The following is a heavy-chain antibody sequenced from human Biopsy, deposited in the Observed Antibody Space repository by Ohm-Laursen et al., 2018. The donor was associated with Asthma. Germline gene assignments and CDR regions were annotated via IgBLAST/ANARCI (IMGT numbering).Heavy chain of an antibody. CDR1: GYTFINYA. D-gene: IGHD3-9*01. Sequence: ASVKVSCKSSGYTFINYAIHWVRQAPGQRLEWMGWINAGNGNTKYSEKFQGRVTITRDTSASTAFMDLSSLRSEDTAVYYCARTYYDFLTGQVNDALAMWGQGTVVTVSS. CDR2: INAGNGNT. J-gene: IGHJ3*02. V-gene: IGHV1-3*01. CDR3: ARTYYDFLTGQVNDALAM.